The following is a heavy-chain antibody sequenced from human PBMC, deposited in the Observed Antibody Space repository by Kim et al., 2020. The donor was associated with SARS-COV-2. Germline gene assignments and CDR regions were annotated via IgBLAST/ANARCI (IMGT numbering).Heavy chain of an antibody. D-gene: IGHD3-10*01. CDR2: IDWDDDK. Sequence: SGPTLVNPTQTLTLTCTFSGFSLSTSGMCVSWIRQPPGKALEWLARIDWDDDKYYSTSLKTRLTISKDTSKNQVVLTMTNMDPVDTATYYCARIRGEGWFGELPPGNGGMDVWGQGTTVTVSS. CDR1: GFSLSTSGMC. V-gene: IGHV2-70*11. CDR3: ARIRGEGWFGELPPGNGGMDV. J-gene: IGHJ6*02.